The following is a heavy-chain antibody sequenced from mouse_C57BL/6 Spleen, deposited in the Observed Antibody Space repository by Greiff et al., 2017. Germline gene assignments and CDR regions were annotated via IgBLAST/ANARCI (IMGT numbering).Heavy chain of an antibody. CDR2: IYPGDGGT. V-gene: IGHV1-82*01. D-gene: IGHD2-2*01. J-gene: IGHJ3*01. Sequence: QVQLQQSGPELVKPGASVKISCKASDYAFSSHWMYWVKQRPGKGLEWIGRIYPGDGGTNYNGKFKGKATLTADKSSSTAYMQLSSLTSEDSAVYFCARDDMVTRFAYWGQGTLVTVSA. CDR1: DYAFSSHW. CDR3: ARDDMVTRFAY.